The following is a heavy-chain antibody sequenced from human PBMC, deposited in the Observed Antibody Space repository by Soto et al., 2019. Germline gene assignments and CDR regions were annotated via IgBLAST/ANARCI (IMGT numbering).Heavy chain of an antibody. CDR3: AIQAHGYRSSWYPHAFDI. J-gene: IGHJ3*02. V-gene: IGHV3-23*01. Sequence: GGSLRLSCAASGFTFSSYAMSWVRQAPGKGLEWVSAISGSGGSTYYADSVKGRFTISRDNSKNTLYLQMNSLRAEDTAVYYCAIQAHGYRSSWYPHAFDIWGQGTMVTVSS. CDR1: GFTFSSYA. D-gene: IGHD6-13*01. CDR2: ISGSGGST.